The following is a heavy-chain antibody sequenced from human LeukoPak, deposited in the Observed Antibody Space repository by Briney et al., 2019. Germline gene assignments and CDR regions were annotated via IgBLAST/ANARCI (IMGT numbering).Heavy chain of an antibody. V-gene: IGHV3-23*01. Sequence: GGSLRLSCAASGFTFSSYAMSWVREAPGKGLEWVSVISGSGGTTHYADSVKGRFTISRDNSKNTLYLQMNSLRAEDTAVYYCARISHFYDSTEVFDYWGQGTLVTVSS. CDR1: GFTFSSYA. D-gene: IGHD3-22*01. CDR3: ARISHFYDSTEVFDY. CDR2: ISGSGGTT. J-gene: IGHJ4*02.